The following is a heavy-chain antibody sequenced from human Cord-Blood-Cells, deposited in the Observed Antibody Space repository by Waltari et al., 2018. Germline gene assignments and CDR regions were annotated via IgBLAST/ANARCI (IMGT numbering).Heavy chain of an antibody. CDR1: GFTVSSNY. CDR3: ARKGRSAGDNWNYAFDI. Sequence: EVQLVETGGGLIQPGGSLRLSCAASGFTVSSNYMRWVRPAAGKGLEGVSVIYSGGSTYYADSVKGRFTISRDNSKNTLYLQMNSLRAEDTAVYYCARKGRSAGDNWNYAFDIWGQGTMVTVSS. CDR2: IYSGGST. J-gene: IGHJ3*02. V-gene: IGHV3-53*02. D-gene: IGHD1-7*01.